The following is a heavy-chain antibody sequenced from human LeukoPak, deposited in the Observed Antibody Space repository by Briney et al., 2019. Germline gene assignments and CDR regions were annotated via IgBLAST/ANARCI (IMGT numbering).Heavy chain of an antibody. D-gene: IGHD6-13*01. V-gene: IGHV3-9*01. J-gene: IGHJ6*02. CDR1: GFTFDDYA. CDR2: ISWNSGSI. Sequence: GGSLRLSCAASGFTFDDYAMHWVRQAPGKGLEWVSGISWNSGSIGYADSVKGRFTISRDNAKNSLYLQMNGLRAEDTALYYCAKVLQQLTYYYGMDVWGQGTTVTVSS. CDR3: AKVLQQLTYYYGMDV.